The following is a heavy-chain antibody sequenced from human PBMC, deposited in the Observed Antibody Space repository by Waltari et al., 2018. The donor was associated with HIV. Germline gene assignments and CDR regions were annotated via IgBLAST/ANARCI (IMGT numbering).Heavy chain of an antibody. Sequence: QVQLQQSGPGLVKPSQPLSLTCTISGDSVSSNRAAWNWIRHSPARGLEWLGRTYYRSRWYNDYAVSLKSRITINPDTSKNQFSLQLRSVTPEDTAMYFCARDREHYDSGSWGDKWFDPWGQGTLVIVSS. CDR2: TYYRSRWYN. J-gene: IGHJ5*02. V-gene: IGHV6-1*01. D-gene: IGHD3-22*01. CDR3: ARDREHYDSGSWGDKWFDP. CDR1: GDSVSSNRAA.